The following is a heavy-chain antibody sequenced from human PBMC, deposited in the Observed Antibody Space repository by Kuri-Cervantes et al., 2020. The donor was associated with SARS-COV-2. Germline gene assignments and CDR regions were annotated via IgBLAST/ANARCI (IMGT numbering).Heavy chain of an antibody. D-gene: IGHD3-3*01. CDR1: GGSISSYN. V-gene: IGHV4-59*01. CDR2: IYYSGSN. Sequence: GSLRLSCTVSGGSISSYNWSWIRQPPGKGLGRVGYIYYSGSNNYNPSLQSRVNISVDTSKNQFSLKLSSVTAADTAVYYCARMTIFGVVISGDFYIWGQGTMVTVSS. CDR3: ARMTIFGVVISGDFYI. J-gene: IGHJ3*02.